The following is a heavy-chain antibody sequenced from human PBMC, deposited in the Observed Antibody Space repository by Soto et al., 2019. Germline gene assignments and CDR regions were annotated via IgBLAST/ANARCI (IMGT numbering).Heavy chain of an antibody. Sequence: PSETLSLPCTVSGGSISSYYWSWIRQPPGKGLEWIGYIYYSGSTNYNPSLKSRVTISVDTSKNQFSLKLSSVTAADTAVYYCARVSGYDLHYFDYWGQGTLVTVSS. V-gene: IGHV4-59*01. J-gene: IGHJ4*02. D-gene: IGHD5-12*01. CDR2: IYYSGST. CDR3: ARVSGYDLHYFDY. CDR1: GGSISSYY.